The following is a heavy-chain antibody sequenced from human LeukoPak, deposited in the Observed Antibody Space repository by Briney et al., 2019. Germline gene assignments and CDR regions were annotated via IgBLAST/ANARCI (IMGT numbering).Heavy chain of an antibody. CDR3: AGLIAVAGKGYNWFDP. J-gene: IGHJ5*02. Sequence: PSETLSLTCTVSGGSIRSSSYYWGWIRQPPGKGLEWIGSIYYSGSTYYNPSLKSRVTISVDTSKNQFSLKLSSVTAADTAVYYCAGLIAVAGKGYNWFDPWGQGTLVTVSS. V-gene: IGHV4-39*01. CDR2: IYYSGST. D-gene: IGHD6-19*01. CDR1: GGSIRSSSYY.